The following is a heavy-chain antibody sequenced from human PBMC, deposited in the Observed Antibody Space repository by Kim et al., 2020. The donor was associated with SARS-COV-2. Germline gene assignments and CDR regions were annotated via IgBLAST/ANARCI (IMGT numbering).Heavy chain of an antibody. CDR3: TTAYCSSTSCSSMDV. Sequence: GGSLRLSCAASGFTFSNAWMSWVRQAPGKGLEWVGRIKSKTDGGTTDYAAPVKGRFTISRDDSKNTLYLQMNSLKTEDTAVYYCTTAYCSSTSCSSMDVWGQGTTVTVSS. J-gene: IGHJ6*02. V-gene: IGHV3-15*01. CDR2: IKSKTDGGTT. CDR1: GFTFSNAW. D-gene: IGHD2-2*01.